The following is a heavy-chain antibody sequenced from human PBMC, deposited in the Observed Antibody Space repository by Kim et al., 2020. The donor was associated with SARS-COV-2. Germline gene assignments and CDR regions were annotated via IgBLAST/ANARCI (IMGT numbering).Heavy chain of an antibody. CDR3: ARDATGTTGFDP. D-gene: IGHD1-7*01. CDR2: T. Sequence: TAYNPSLKSRLTMSLDTSKNQFSLKLASVSAADTAVYYCARDATGTTGFDPWGQGTLVTVSS. J-gene: IGHJ5*02. V-gene: IGHV4-4*07.